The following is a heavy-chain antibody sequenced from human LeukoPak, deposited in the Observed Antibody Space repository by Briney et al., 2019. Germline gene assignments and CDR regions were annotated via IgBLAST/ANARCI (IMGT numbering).Heavy chain of an antibody. D-gene: IGHD3-3*01. Sequence: GGSLRLSCAASGFTVSSYAMHWVRQAPGKGLEWVAVISYDGSNKYYADSVKGRFTISRDNSKNTLYLQMNSLRAEDTAVYYCARGSDDFWSGPWADAFDIWGQGTMVTVSS. CDR2: ISYDGSNK. CDR3: ARGSDDFWSGPWADAFDI. CDR1: GFTVSSYA. V-gene: IGHV3-30-3*01. J-gene: IGHJ3*02.